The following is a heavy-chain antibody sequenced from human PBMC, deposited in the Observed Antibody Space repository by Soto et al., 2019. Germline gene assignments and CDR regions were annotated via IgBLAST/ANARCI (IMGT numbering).Heavy chain of an antibody. Sequence: SETLSLTCTVSGGSISSGYYYWSWIRQHPGKGLEWIGYIYYSGSTYYNPSLKSRVTISVDTSKNQFSLKLSSVTAADTAVYYCARWWSGSRQGFDPWGQGTLVTVS. V-gene: IGHV4-31*03. CDR1: GGSISSGYYY. D-gene: IGHD3-3*01. CDR3: ARWWSGSRQGFDP. J-gene: IGHJ5*02. CDR2: IYYSGST.